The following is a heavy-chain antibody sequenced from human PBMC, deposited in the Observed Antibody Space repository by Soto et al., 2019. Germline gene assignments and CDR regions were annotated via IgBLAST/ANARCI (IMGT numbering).Heavy chain of an antibody. CDR2: IWYDGSNK. CDR1: VFTFSSYG. J-gene: IGHJ6*01. D-gene: IGHD6-13*01. CDR3: ARELFTGNSSRPSYYGMEV. V-gene: IGHV3-33*01. Sequence: VGSLRLSCASSVFTFSSYGMHCVRHSPGKWLEWVAVIWYDGSNKYYADSVKGRFTISRDNSKNTLYLQMNSLRAEDTAVYYCARELFTGNSSRPSYYGMEVLGQGTTVTVSS.